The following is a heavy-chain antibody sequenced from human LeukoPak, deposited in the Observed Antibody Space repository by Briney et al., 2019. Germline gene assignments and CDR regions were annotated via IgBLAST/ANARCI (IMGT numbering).Heavy chain of an antibody. CDR1: GGSISSYY. J-gene: IGHJ4*02. CDR2: IYYSGST. Sequence: SETLSLTCTVSGGSISSYYWSWIRQPPGKGLEWIGYIYYSGSTNYNPSLKSRVTISVDTSKNQFSLKLSSVTAAGTAVYYCARYGPRGYFDYWGQGTLVTVSS. CDR3: ARYGPRGYFDY. V-gene: IGHV4-59*01. D-gene: IGHD3-10*01.